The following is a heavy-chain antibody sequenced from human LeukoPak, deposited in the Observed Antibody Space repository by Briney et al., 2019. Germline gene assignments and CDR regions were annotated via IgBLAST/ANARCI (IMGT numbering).Heavy chain of an antibody. V-gene: IGHV3-23*01. Sequence: RGSMRLSCAASGFTFSSYGMSWVRQAPGKGLEWVSAISGSGGSTYYADSVKGRFTTSRDNSKNTLYLQMNSLRAEDTAVYYCARATPQDYWGQGTLVTVSS. J-gene: IGHJ4*02. CDR1: GFTFSSYG. CDR2: ISGSGGST. CDR3: ARATPQDY.